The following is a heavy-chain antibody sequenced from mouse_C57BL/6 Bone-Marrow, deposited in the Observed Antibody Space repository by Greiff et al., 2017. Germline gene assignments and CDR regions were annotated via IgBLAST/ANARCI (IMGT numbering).Heavy chain of an antibody. D-gene: IGHD1-1*01. V-gene: IGHV5-4*03. CDR3: ARGLYGSPGFAY. CDR2: ISDGGSYT. J-gene: IGHJ3*01. Sequence: EVMLVESGGGLVKPGGSLKLSCAASGFTFSSYAMSWVRQTPEKRLEWVATISDGGSYTYYPDNVKGRFTISRDNAKNNLYLQMSHLKSEDTAMYYCARGLYGSPGFAYWGQGTLVTVSA. CDR1: GFTFSSYA.